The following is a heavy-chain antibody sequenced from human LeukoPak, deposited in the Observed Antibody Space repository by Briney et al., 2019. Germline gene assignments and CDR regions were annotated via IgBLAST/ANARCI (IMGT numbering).Heavy chain of an antibody. CDR1: GFTFSSYG. D-gene: IGHD2-2*01. V-gene: IGHV3-30*02. J-gene: IGHJ3*02. Sequence: PGGSLRLSCAASGFTFSSYGMHWVRQAPGKGLEWVAFIRYDGSNKYYADSVKGRFTISRDNSKNTLYLQMNSLRAEDTAVYYCAKASARYCSSTSCHRLDAFDIWGQGTMATVSS. CDR3: AKASARYCSSTSCHRLDAFDI. CDR2: IRYDGSNK.